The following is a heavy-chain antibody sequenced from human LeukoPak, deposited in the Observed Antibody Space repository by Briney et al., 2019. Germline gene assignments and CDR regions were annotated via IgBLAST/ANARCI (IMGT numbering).Heavy chain of an antibody. CDR2: IGISSGNT. J-gene: IGHJ4*01. CDR3: ARDHRYAFDN. D-gene: IGHD5-12*01. CDR1: GFNSIDYS. Sequence: GSLSLSCAASGFNSIDYSMNWVRQPPGRGVECISYIGISSGNTKYADSVKGRFTISRDKARNSLYLQMNSLRVEDTAVYYCARDHRYAFDNWGHGTLVTVSS. V-gene: IGHV3-48*01.